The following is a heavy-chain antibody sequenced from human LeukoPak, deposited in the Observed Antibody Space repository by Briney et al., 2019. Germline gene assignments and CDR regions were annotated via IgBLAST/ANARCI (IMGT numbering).Heavy chain of an antibody. V-gene: IGHV4-4*07. D-gene: IGHD3-3*01. CDR3: AREDPYDFWSGYYLFDP. CDR1: GGSISSYY. CDR2: IYTSGST. Sequence: KPSETLSLTCPVSGGSISSYYWSWIRQPAGKGREWIGRIYTSGSTNYNPSLKSRVTMSVDTSKNQFSLKLSSVTAADTAVYYCAREDPYDFWSGYYLFDPWGQGTLVTVSS. J-gene: IGHJ5*02.